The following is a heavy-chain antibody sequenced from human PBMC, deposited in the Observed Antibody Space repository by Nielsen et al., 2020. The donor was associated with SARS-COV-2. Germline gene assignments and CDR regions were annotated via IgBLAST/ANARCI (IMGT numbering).Heavy chain of an antibody. V-gene: IGHV3-9*01. Sequence: GGSLRLSCAASGFTFDDYAMHWVRQAPGKGLEWVSGISWNSGSIGYADSVKGRFTISRDNAKNSLYLQMNSLRAEDTALYYCAKLSRNWNDVLDYWGQGTLVTVSS. CDR3: AKLSRNWNDVLDY. CDR1: GFTFDDYA. D-gene: IGHD1-1*01. J-gene: IGHJ4*02. CDR2: ISWNSGSI.